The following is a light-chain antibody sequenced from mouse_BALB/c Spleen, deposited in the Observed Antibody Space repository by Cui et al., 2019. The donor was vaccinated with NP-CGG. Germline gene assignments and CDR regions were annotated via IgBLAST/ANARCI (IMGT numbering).Light chain of an antibody. CDR2: GTN. Sequence: VVLLQDSAPTTSPGETVTLTCRSSTGAVTTSNYANWVQEKPDHLFTGLIGGTNNRAPGVPARFSGSLIGDKAALTITGAQTEDEAIYFCALWYSNHWVFGGGTKLTVL. CDR1: TGAVTTSNY. V-gene: IGLV1*01. CDR3: ALWYSNHWV. J-gene: IGLJ1*01.